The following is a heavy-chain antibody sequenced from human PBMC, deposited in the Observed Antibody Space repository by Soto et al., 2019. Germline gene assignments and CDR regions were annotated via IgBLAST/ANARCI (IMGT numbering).Heavy chain of an antibody. CDR2: IYYSGST. CDR3: ASHCSGGSCYRAFDY. V-gene: IGHV4-39*01. Sequence: QLQLQESGPGLVKPSETLSLTCTVSGGSISSSSYYWGWIRQPPGKGLEWIGSIYYSGSTYYNPSLKSRVTISVDTSKNQFSLKLSSVTAADTAVYYCASHCSGGSCYRAFDYWGQGTLVTVSS. J-gene: IGHJ4*02. CDR1: GGSISSSSYY. D-gene: IGHD2-15*01.